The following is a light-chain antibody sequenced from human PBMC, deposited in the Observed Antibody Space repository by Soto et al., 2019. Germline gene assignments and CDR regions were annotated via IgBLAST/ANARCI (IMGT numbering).Light chain of an antibody. CDR1: SGSVSTSSY. V-gene: IGLV8-61*01. CDR3: VLYMGSGVWV. CDR2: STN. Sequence: QTVVTQEPSFSVSPGRTVTLTCGLSSGSVSTSSYPSWYQQTPGQAPRTLIYSTNTRSSGVPDRFSGSILGNKAALTITGAQADEESDYYCVLYMGSGVWVFGGGTKLTVL. J-gene: IGLJ3*02.